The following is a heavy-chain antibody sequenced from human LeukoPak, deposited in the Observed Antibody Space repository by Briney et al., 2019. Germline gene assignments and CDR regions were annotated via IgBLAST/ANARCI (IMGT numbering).Heavy chain of an antibody. V-gene: IGHV3-30*03. CDR3: ARDYGYEIDY. D-gene: IGHD5-24*01. J-gene: IGHJ4*02. CDR1: GFTFSSYG. Sequence: GGSLRLSCAASGFTFSSYGMHWVRQAPGKGLEWVAVISYDGSNKNYADSVKGRFTISRDSAKNSLYLQMNSLRVEDTAVYYCARDYGYEIDYWGQGTLVTVSS. CDR2: ISYDGSNK.